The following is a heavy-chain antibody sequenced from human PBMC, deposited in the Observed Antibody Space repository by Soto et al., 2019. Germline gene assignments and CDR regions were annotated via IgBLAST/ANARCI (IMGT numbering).Heavy chain of an antibody. D-gene: IGHD3-22*01. CDR3: ARDILGLYYYDSSNAFDI. Sequence: PSETLSLTCTVSGGSISSGGYYWSWIRQHPGKGLEWIGYIYYSGSTYYNPSFKSRVTISVDTSKNQFSLKLSSVTAADTAVYYCARDILGLYYYDSSNAFDIWGQGTMVTVSS. J-gene: IGHJ3*02. CDR1: GGSISSGGYY. V-gene: IGHV4-31*03. CDR2: IYYSGST.